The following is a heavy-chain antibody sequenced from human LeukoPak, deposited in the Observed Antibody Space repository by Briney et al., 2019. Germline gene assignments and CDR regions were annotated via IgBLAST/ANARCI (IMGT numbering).Heavy chain of an antibody. CDR3: ARSEYYYGSGEFDP. CDR2: IYPGDSDT. Sequence: RGESLKISCKGSGYSFTNYWIGWVRQMPGKGLEWMGIIYPGDSDTRYSPSLQGQVTISADKSSSTAYLQWSSLKASDTAMYYCARSEYYYGSGEFDPWGQGTLVTVSS. CDR1: GYSFTNYW. D-gene: IGHD3-10*01. J-gene: IGHJ5*02. V-gene: IGHV5-51*01.